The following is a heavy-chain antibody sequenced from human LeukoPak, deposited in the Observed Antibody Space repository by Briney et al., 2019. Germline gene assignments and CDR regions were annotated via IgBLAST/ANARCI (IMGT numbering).Heavy chain of an antibody. D-gene: IGHD4-17*01. CDR1: GVTLSNYG. CDR2: ISYDGSAK. Sequence: GGSLRLSCAASGVTLSNYGMQWVRQAPGRGLEWVAVISYDGSAKYYSDSVKGRFTISRDNSQNTLYLQMNSLRAEDTAIYYCAKESGKRSYGAYFDSWGQGTLVTVSS. CDR3: AKESGKRSYGAYFDS. V-gene: IGHV3-30*18. J-gene: IGHJ4*02.